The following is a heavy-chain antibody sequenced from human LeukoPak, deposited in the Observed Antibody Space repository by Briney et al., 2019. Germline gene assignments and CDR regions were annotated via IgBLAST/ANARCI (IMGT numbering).Heavy chain of an antibody. D-gene: IGHD2-2*01. CDR2: ISYDGSNE. CDR3: AKTYCGSSSCLFGRAFDI. J-gene: IGHJ3*02. CDR1: GFTFSTYT. Sequence: GGSLRLSCTASGFTFSTYTMNWVRQAPGKGLEWVVVISYDGSNEYYADSVKGRFTISRDNSKNTVYLQMNSLRAEDTAVYYCAKTYCGSSSCLFGRAFDIWGQGTMVTVSS. V-gene: IGHV3-30*18.